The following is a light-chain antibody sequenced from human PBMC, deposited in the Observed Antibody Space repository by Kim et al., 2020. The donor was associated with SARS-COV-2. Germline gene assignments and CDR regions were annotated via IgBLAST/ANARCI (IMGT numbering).Light chain of an antibody. Sequence: SSELTQDPAVSVALGQTVRLTCQGDSLRKYYATWYQQRPGQAPVLVLYGKYNRPSGIPDRFSGSASGNTASLTITGAQAEDEADYYCNSRDSSGYHVVFG. V-gene: IGLV3-19*01. CDR2: GKY. CDR1: SLRKYY. J-gene: IGLJ3*02. CDR3: NSRDSSGYHVV.